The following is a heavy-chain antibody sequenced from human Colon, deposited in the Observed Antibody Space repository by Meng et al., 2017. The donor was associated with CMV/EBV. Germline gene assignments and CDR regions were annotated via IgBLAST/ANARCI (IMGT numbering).Heavy chain of an antibody. CDR2: IYTADNA. CDR1: GFAVGGAY. Sequence: GGSLRLSCAASGFAVGGAYMAWVRQAPGKGLEWVSIIYTADNAFYADSVRGRFTISRDNSRNTLFLQMDSLTNGDTAVYYCVTKRAKYCSSGPCPGYFDNWGQGTLVTVSS. V-gene: IGHV3-53*01. CDR3: VTKRAKYCSSGPCPGYFDN. D-gene: IGHD2-15*01. J-gene: IGHJ4*02.